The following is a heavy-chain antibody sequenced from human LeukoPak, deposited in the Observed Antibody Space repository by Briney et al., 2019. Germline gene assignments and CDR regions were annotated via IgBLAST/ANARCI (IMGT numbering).Heavy chain of an antibody. CDR2: VSDDGIHT. CDR3: ARDKIAVAGTHFDY. CDR1: GFTFSNYP. V-gene: IGHV3-30-3*01. J-gene: IGHJ4*02. Sequence: PGGSLRLSCAASGFTFSNYPIHWVRQAPGKGLEWVAVVSDDGIHTYYADSVKGRFTISRDNSKNTLYLQMNSLRAEDTAVYYCARDKIAVAGTHFDYWGQGTLVTVSS. D-gene: IGHD6-19*01.